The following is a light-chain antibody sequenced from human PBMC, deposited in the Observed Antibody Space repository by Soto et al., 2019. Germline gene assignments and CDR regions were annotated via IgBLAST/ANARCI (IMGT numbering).Light chain of an antibody. CDR1: SSDIGRYDY. J-gene: IGLJ1*01. Sequence: QSALTQPASVSGSPGQSITVSCTGTSSDIGRYDYVSWYQQHPGKVPKLIIYDVSNRPSGVSNRFSGSKSGNTASLTISGLQAEDEADYYCTSFSTAYTHVFGSGTKLTVL. CDR2: DVS. V-gene: IGLV2-14*03. CDR3: TSFSTAYTHV.